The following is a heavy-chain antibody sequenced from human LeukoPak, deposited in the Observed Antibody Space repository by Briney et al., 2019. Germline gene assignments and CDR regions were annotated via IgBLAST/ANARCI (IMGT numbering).Heavy chain of an antibody. CDR1: GYTFTSYG. CDR2: ISAYNGNT. D-gene: IGHD2-2*01. Sequence: ASVKVSCKASGYTFTSYGISWVRQAPGQGLEWMGWISAYNGNTNYAQKLQGRVTMTTDTSTSTAYMELRSLRSDDTAVYYCARDCSSTSCYVWIFDYWGQGTLVTVSS. CDR3: ARDCSSTSCYVWIFDY. V-gene: IGHV1-18*01. J-gene: IGHJ4*02.